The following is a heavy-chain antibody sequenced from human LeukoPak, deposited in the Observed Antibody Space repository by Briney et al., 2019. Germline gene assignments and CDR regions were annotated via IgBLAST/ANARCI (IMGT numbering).Heavy chain of an antibody. CDR2: MNPNSGNT. CDR3: ARSCSGGSCLYNRFDP. J-gene: IGHJ5*02. D-gene: IGHD2-15*01. V-gene: IGHV1-8*01. CDR1: GYTFTSYD. Sequence: ASVKVSCKASGYTFTSYDINWVRQATGQGLEWMGWMNPNSGNTGYAQKFQGRVTMTRNTSISTAYMELSSLRSEDTAVYYCARSCSGGSCLYNRFDPWGQGTLVTVSS.